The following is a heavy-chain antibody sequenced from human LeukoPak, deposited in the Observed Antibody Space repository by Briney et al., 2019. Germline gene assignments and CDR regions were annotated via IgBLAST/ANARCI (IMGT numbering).Heavy chain of an antibody. CDR1: GGSFSGYY. CDR3: ARGHRRDNWFDP. Sequence: PSETLSLTCAVYGGSFSGYYWSWIRQPPGKGLEWIGEINHSGSTNYNPSLKSRVTISVDTSKNQFSLKLSSVTAADTAVYYCARGHRRDNWFDPWGQGTLVTVSS. CDR2: INHSGST. V-gene: IGHV4-34*01. J-gene: IGHJ5*02.